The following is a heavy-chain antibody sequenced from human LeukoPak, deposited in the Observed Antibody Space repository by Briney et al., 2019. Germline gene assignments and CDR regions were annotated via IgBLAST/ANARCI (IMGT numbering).Heavy chain of an antibody. CDR3: ARDGVGYGDYRNYYYYYMDV. D-gene: IGHD4-17*01. V-gene: IGHV4-34*01. CDR2: INHSGST. J-gene: IGHJ6*03. CDR1: GGSFSGYY. Sequence: SETLSLTCTVYGGSFSGYYWSWIRQPPGKGLEWIGEINHSGSTNYNPSLKSRVTISVDTSKNQFSLKLSSVTAADTAVYYCARDGVGYGDYRNYYYYYMDVWGKGTTVTISS.